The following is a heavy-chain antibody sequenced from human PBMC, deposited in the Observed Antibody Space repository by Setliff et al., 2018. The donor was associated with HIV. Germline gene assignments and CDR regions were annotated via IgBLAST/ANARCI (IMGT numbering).Heavy chain of an antibody. CDR3: ARLRYGSGIPLDV. V-gene: IGHV4-59*08. J-gene: IGHJ6*04. D-gene: IGHD3-10*01. CDR1: GGSIGGYS. CDR2: IYFTGSS. Sequence: PSETLSLTCSVSGGSIGGYSWSWIRQPPGKGLEWIGSIYFTGSSDNNPSLKSRVTLSVDTSKNQFSLELSSVTAADTAVYYCARLRYGSGIPLDVWGTGISVTVSS.